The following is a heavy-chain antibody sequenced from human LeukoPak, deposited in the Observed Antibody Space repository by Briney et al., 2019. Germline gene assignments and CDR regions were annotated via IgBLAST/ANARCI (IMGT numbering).Heavy chain of an antibody. CDR2: ISGSGYST. J-gene: IGHJ4*02. Sequence: GGSLRLSCAASGFSFSNFALSWVRQAPGKGLEWVSTISGSGYSTYYADSVKGRFTLSGDSSKNTVFLQMNSLRADDTAVYYCAKAPYSRNWTLSFDNWAQGTLVTVSS. CDR3: AKAPYSRNWTLSFDN. CDR1: GFSFSNFA. V-gene: IGHV3-23*01. D-gene: IGHD6-13*01.